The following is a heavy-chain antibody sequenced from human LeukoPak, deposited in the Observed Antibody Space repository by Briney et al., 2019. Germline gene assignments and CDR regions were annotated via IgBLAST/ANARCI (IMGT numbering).Heavy chain of an antibody. D-gene: IGHD3-22*01. CDR2: ITSNGGST. CDR3: ARGYYDSSAYYSGSLWDYFDS. CDR1: GFTFSSYA. Sequence: GGSLRLSCAASGFTFSSYAMHWVRQAPGKGLEYVSAITSNGGSTYYADSVKGRFTISRDNSKNTVYLQMGSLRAEDMAVYCCARGYYDSSAYYSGSLWDYFDSWGQGTLVTVSS. V-gene: IGHV3-64*02. J-gene: IGHJ4*02.